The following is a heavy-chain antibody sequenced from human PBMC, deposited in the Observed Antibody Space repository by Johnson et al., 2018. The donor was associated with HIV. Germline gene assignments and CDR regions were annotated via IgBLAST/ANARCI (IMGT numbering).Heavy chain of an antibody. CDR1: GFTFSNAW. CDR2: IKSKTDGGTT. J-gene: IGHJ3*02. D-gene: IGHD6-13*01. V-gene: IGHV3-15*01. CDR3: TTDWYSSSWYGALDAFDI. Sequence: VQLVESGGGLVKPGGSLRLSCAASGFTFSNAWMTWVRQAPGKGLEWVGRIKSKTDGGTTDYAAPVKGRFTISRDDSKNTLYLQRNSLKTEDTAVYYCTTDWYSSSWYGALDAFDIWGQGTMVTVSS.